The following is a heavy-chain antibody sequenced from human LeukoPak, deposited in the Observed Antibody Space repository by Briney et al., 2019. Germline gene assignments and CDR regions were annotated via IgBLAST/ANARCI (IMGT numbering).Heavy chain of an antibody. CDR3: ARDKGYCSSTSCDSDYGMDV. J-gene: IGHJ6*04. CDR1: GGSISSYY. D-gene: IGHD2-2*01. Sequence: PSETLSLTCTVSGGSISSYYWSWIRQPPGKGLEWIGYTYYSGSTNYNPSLKSRVTISVDTSKNQFSLKLSSVTAADTAVYYCARDKGYCSSTSCDSDYGMDVWGKGTTVTVSS. V-gene: IGHV4-59*01. CDR2: TYYSGST.